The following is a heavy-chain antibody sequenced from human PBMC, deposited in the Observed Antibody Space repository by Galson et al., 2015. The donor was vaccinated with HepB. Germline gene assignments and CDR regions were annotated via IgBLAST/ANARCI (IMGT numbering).Heavy chain of an antibody. CDR2: ISGSGGKA. V-gene: IGHV3-21*06. D-gene: IGHD4-17*01. CDR1: GFIFGDYG. Sequence: LRLSCAGSGFIFGDYGMSWVRQAPGKGLEWVSAISGSGGKAYYADSVKGRFTISRDNVKNSMFLQMDSLRADDTAVYYCARVADSDYGDHAHFDYWGQGTLVTVSS. J-gene: IGHJ4*02. CDR3: ARVADSDYGDHAHFDY.